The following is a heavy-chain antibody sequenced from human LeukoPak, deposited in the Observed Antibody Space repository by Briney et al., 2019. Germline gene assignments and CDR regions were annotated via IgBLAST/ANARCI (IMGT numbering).Heavy chain of an antibody. D-gene: IGHD4-23*01. Sequence: GGSLRLSCAASGFTFRSYGMHWVRQAPGKGLDWVAYVEKDGGDKYYGDSVKGRFTISRDNSKNTLYLQMNSLRAEDTAVYYCAKNIGGFDYWGQGTLVTVSS. J-gene: IGHJ4*02. CDR3: AKNIGGFDY. V-gene: IGHV3-30*02. CDR2: VEKDGGDK. CDR1: GFTFRSYG.